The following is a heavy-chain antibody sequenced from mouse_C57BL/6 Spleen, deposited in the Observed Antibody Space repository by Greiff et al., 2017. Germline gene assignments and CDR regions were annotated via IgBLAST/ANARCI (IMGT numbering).Heavy chain of an antibody. CDR1: GYTFTTYP. D-gene: IGHD2-5*01. CDR3: ARGGLYYSNYGNWYFDV. CDR2: FHPYNDDT. V-gene: IGHV1-47*01. Sequence: VMLVESGAELVKPGASVKMSCKASGYTFTTYPIEWMKQNHGKSLEWIGNFHPYNDDTKYNEKFKGKATLTVEKSSSTVYLELSRLTSDDSAVYYCARGGLYYSNYGNWYFDVWGTGTTVTVSS. J-gene: IGHJ1*03.